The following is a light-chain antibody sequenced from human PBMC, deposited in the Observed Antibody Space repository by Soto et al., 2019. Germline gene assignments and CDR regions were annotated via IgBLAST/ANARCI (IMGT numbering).Light chain of an antibody. CDR3: QTWGTGNVV. CDR1: SGHSSYA. Sequence: QSVLTQSPSASASLGASVKLTCTLSSGHSSYAIAWHQLQPEKGPRYLMKLNSDGSHSKGGGIPDRFSGSSAGAERSLTIASLQSEDEADYYCQTWGTGNVVFGGGTKLTVL. V-gene: IGLV4-69*01. J-gene: IGLJ2*01. CDR2: LNSDGSH.